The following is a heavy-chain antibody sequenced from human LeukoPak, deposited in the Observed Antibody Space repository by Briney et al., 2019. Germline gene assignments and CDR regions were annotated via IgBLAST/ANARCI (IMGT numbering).Heavy chain of an antibody. J-gene: IGHJ4*02. CDR1: GFTFSSYS. CDR2: ISSSSSYI. V-gene: IGHV3-21*01. Sequence: GGSLRLSCAASGFTFSSYSMNWVRQAPGKGLEWVSSISSSSSYIYYADSVKGRFTISRDNAKNSLYLQMNSLRAEDTAVYYCAKEGNWNYYFDYWGQGTLVTVSS. D-gene: IGHD1-7*01. CDR3: AKEGNWNYYFDY.